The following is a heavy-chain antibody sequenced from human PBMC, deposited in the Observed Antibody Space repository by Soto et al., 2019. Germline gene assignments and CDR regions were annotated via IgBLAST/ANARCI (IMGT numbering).Heavy chain of an antibody. J-gene: IGHJ6*02. Sequence: RLSCAAPGFTFSRCALGWVRPAPGKGLEWVSDIIDSGGSTYYADSVKGRFTISRDNSKSTLYLQMNSLRAEDTASYYCAKGRSYYYYYGVDVWGQGTTVTVSS. CDR1: GFTFSRCA. CDR2: IIDSGGST. CDR3: AKGRSYYYYYGVDV. V-gene: IGHV3-23*01.